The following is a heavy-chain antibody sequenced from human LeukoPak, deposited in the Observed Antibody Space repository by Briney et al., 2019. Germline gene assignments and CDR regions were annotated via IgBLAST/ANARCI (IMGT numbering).Heavy chain of an antibody. CDR2: MNPNSGNT. J-gene: IGHJ4*02. Sequence: GASVKVSCKASGYTFTSYDINWVRQATGQGLEWMGWMNPNSGNTGYAQKFQGRVTMTRNTSISTAYMELSSLRSEDTAVYYCARHRSKWLQSSFDYWGQGTLVTVSS. CDR3: ARHRSKWLQSSFDY. D-gene: IGHD5-24*01. CDR1: GYTFTSYD. V-gene: IGHV1-8*01.